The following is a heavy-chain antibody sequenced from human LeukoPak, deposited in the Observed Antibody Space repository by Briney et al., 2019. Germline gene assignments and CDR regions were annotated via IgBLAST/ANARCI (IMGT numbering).Heavy chain of an antibody. J-gene: IGHJ4*02. Sequence: PGGSLRLSCAASGFTVSSNYMSWVRQAPGRGLEWVSVIYSGDNTYYADSVKGRFTTSRDNSKNTLYLQMNSLRAEDTAVYYCARGYSNLHDDSSGYYIDYWGQGTLVTVSS. D-gene: IGHD3-22*01. CDR1: GFTVSSNY. V-gene: IGHV3-53*01. CDR3: ARGYSNLHDDSSGYYIDY. CDR2: IYSGDNT.